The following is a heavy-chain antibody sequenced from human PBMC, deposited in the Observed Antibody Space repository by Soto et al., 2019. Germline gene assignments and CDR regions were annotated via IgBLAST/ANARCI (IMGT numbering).Heavy chain of an antibody. Sequence: GGSLRLSCAAAGLTCRDYAGSWFRQAQGKGLEWVSGIIENGVDTYYADSVKGRFTISRDNSKNTLDLQMDSLRTEDTAVYYCARCEGYCSGSTCYRYFDYWGQGALVTVSS. CDR1: GLTCRDYA. J-gene: IGHJ4*02. CDR3: ARCEGYCSGSTCYRYFDY. D-gene: IGHD2-15*01. V-gene: IGHV3-23*01. CDR2: IIENGVDT.